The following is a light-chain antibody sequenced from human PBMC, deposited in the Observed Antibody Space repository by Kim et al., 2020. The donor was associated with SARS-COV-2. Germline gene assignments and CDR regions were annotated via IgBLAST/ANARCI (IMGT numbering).Light chain of an antibody. CDR2: QDT. CDR1: KLGDKY. CDR3: QAWDSSTSYV. V-gene: IGLV3-1*01. Sequence: VSPGQPASITCSGDKLGDKYSCWYQQKSGQSPVLVIYQDTKRPSGIPERFSGSNSGNTATLTISETQAMDEADYYCQAWDSSTSYVFGTGTKVTVL. J-gene: IGLJ1*01.